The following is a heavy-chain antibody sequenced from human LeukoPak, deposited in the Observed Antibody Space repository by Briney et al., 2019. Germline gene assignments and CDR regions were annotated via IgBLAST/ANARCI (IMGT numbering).Heavy chain of an antibody. CDR3: ARDRRIYYYMDV. CDR2: ISGSGGST. Sequence: GGTLRLSCAASGFTFSSYGMSWVRQAPGKGLEWVSAISGSGGSTYYADSVKGRFTISRDNSKNTLYLQMNSLRAEDTAVYYCARDRRIYYYMDVWGKGTTVTVSS. V-gene: IGHV3-23*01. J-gene: IGHJ6*03. CDR1: GFTFSSYG. D-gene: IGHD2-15*01.